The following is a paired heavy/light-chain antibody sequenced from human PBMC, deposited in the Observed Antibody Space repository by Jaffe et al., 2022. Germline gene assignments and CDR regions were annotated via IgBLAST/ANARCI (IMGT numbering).Heavy chain of an antibody. Sequence: EGQVVESGGGLVTPGGSLRLSCTSSGFNLSSYNMNWVRQAPGRGPEWVSTLSQSGPHAYYADSVRDRFTISRDNAKNLLFLEMSSLRGEDTAVYYCARDYRRRLFSGSGYFYYMDVWGKGTTVTVSS. V-gene: IGHV3-21*01. D-gene: IGHD2-2*03. CDR1: GFNLSSYN. J-gene: IGHJ6*03. CDR3: ARDYRRRLFSGSGYFYYMDV. CDR2: LSQSGPHA.
Light chain of an antibody. Sequence: DFQLTQSPSFLSASVGDRVTFTCRASQAIDRYLAWFQQRPGEAPKLLIYAASILQSGVPSRFSGSGSGTEFTLTISSLQPEDLATYFCQRLNSYPPYVFGQGTKLEIK. CDR2: AAS. CDR3: QRLNSYPPYV. CDR1: QAIDRY. V-gene: IGKV1-9*01. J-gene: IGKJ2*01.